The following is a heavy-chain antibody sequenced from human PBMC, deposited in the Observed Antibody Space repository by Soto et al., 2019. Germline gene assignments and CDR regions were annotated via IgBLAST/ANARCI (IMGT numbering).Heavy chain of an antibody. Sequence: GGSLRLSCAASGFSFSRYAMMWVRQAPGKGQEWVAGMTGSGGDIRYADSVKGRFTISKDNSKNTLYLQMNSLRAEDTALYYCAKDAVYNDGLWLVANWGQGTLVTVSS. D-gene: IGHD5-12*01. J-gene: IGHJ4*02. CDR3: AKDAVYNDGLWLVAN. CDR1: GFSFSRYA. V-gene: IGHV3-23*01. CDR2: MTGSGGDI.